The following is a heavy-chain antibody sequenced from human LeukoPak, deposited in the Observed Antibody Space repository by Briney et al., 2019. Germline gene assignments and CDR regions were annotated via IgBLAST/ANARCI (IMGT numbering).Heavy chain of an antibody. CDR2: IRSKAYGGTT. D-gene: IGHD2-2*01. CDR3: TRDLDVVEEAYYFDY. V-gene: IGHV3-49*04. J-gene: IGHJ4*02. CDR1: GFTFGDYA. Sequence: GGSLRLSCTASGFTFGDYAMSWVRQAPGKGLEWVGFIRSKAYGGTTEYAASVKGRFTISRDDSKSIAYLQMNSLKTEDTAVYYCTRDLDVVEEAYYFDYWGQGTLVTVSS.